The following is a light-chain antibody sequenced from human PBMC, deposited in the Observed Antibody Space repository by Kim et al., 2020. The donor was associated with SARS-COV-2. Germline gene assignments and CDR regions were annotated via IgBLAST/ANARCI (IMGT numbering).Light chain of an antibody. J-gene: IGLJ2*01. CDR2: DNN. V-gene: IGLV1-51*01. CDR3: GTWDSSLNAGV. Sequence: GRKVTISWSGSSSNMANNYVSWYQQLPGTAPKLVIYDNNKRPSGIPDRFSGSKSGTSATLGITGLQTGDEADYYCGTWDSSLNAGVFGGGTQLTVL. CDR1: SSNMANNY.